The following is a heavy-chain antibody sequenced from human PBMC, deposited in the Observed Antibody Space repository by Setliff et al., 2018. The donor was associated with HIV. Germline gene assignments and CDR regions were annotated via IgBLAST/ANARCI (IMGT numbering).Heavy chain of an antibody. Sequence: SETLSLTCTVSGDSINSHFWTWIRQSPRKGLEWIGYISSTGAAWYNPSLKSRVTMSIDTSRIHFSLTLSSVSGADTALYYCARGGKRAFDIWGQGAMVTVSS. V-gene: IGHV4-59*11. CDR1: GDSINSHF. CDR3: ARGGKRAFDI. J-gene: IGHJ3*02. CDR2: ISSTGAA.